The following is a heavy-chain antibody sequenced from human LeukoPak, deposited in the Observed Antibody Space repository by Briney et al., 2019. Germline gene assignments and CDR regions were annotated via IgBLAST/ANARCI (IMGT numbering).Heavy chain of an antibody. V-gene: IGHV4-38-2*02. CDR1: GYSISSGYY. CDR3: AREDYDILTGYRGYNWFDP. D-gene: IGHD3-9*01. CDR2: IYHSGST. Sequence: LETLSLTCTVSGYSISSGYYWGWIRQPPGKGLEWIGSIYHSGSTYYNPSLKSRVTISVDTSKNQFSLKLSSVTAADTAVYYCAREDYDILTGYRGYNWFDPWGQGTLVTVSS. J-gene: IGHJ5*02.